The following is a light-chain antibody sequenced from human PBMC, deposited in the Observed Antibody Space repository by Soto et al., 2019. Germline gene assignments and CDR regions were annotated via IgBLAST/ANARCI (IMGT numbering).Light chain of an antibody. CDR3: QSYDSSLSGYVV. Sequence: QSVLPQPPSVSGAPGQRVTLSCTGSRSNIGAGYDVQWYQQLPGTAPKLLIYGNSNRPSGVPDRFSGSKSGTSASLAITGLQAEDEADYYCQSYDSSLSGYVVFGGGTKLTVL. CDR1: RSNIGAGYD. V-gene: IGLV1-40*01. CDR2: GNS. J-gene: IGLJ2*01.